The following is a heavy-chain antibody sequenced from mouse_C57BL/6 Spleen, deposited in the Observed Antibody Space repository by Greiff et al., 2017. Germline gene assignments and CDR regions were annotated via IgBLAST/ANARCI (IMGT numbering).Heavy chain of an antibody. V-gene: IGHV1-82*01. D-gene: IGHD1-1*01. CDR1: GYAFSSSW. Sequence: QVQLQQSGPELVKPGASVKISCKASGYAFSSSWMNWVKQRPGKGLEWIGRIYPGDGDTNYNGKFKGKATLTADKSSSTAYMQLRSLTSEDAAVYFCACRGYCGSSRLAYWGQGTLVTVSA. J-gene: IGHJ3*01. CDR3: ACRGYCGSSRLAY. CDR2: IYPGDGDT.